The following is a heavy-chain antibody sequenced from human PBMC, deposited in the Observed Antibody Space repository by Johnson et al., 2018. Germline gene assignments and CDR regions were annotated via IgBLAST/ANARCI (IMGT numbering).Heavy chain of an antibody. CDR1: GFSLSTYW. CDR3: ARDFTVTTGEVRDVAYYMDV. J-gene: IGHJ6*03. D-gene: IGHD4-11*01. Sequence: VQLVESGGGLVQPGGSLRLSCAASGFSLSTYWMSWARQAPGKGLEWVANIKQDGSEKYYVDSVKGRFTISRDNAKNSLYLQMNSLRAEDAAVYYCARDFTVTTGEVRDVAYYMDVWGKGTTVTVSS. V-gene: IGHV3-7*01. CDR2: IKQDGSEK.